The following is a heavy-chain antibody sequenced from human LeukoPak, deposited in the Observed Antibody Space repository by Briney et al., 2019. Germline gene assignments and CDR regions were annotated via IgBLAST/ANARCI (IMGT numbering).Heavy chain of an antibody. D-gene: IGHD2/OR15-2a*01. J-gene: IGHJ3*01. CDR2: INPNSGGT. V-gene: IGHV1-2*02. CDR1: GYTFTGYY. CDR3: ARDYSYPLSTRTTFDL. Sequence: ASVKVSCKASGYTFTGYYMHWVRQAPGQGLEWMGWINPNSGGTNYAQKFQGRVTMTRDTSITTAYMELTSNDTAVYYCARDYSYPLSTRTTFDLWGQGTMVTVSS.